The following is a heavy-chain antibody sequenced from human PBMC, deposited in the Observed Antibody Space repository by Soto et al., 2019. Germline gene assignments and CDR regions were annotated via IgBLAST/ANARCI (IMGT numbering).Heavy chain of an antibody. D-gene: IGHD7-27*01. CDR2: INAGYGNT. CDR1: GYTFSSYA. Sequence: GSVKVSCKASGYTFSSYAMHWVRQAPGQRLEWMGWINAGYGNTKSSQKFQDRVTISRDTSASTAYMELTSLRSEDTAVYYCARDTGDGTFDFWGQGTLVTVAS. J-gene: IGHJ4*02. CDR3: ARDTGDGTFDF. V-gene: IGHV1-3*01.